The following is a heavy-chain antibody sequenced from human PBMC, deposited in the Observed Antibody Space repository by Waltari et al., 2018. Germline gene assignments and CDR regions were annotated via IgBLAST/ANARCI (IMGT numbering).Heavy chain of an antibody. CDR1: GFTVSSNY. CDR2: IYSGGST. V-gene: IGHV3-53*01. Sequence: EVQLVESGGGLIQPGGSLRLSCAASGFTVSSNYMSWVRQAPGKGLEWVSVIYSGGSTYYADSVKGRFTISRDNAKNSLYLQMNSLRAEDTAVYYCARDSPYSSGWYGSVYWGQGTLVTVSS. D-gene: IGHD6-19*01. CDR3: ARDSPYSSGWYGSVY. J-gene: IGHJ4*02.